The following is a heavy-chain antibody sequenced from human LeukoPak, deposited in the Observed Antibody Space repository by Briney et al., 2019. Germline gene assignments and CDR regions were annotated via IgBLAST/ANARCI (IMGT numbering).Heavy chain of an antibody. CDR2: MNPNSGNT. V-gene: IGHV1-8*01. J-gene: IGHJ1*01. Sequence: GASVKVSCKASGYTFSSYDINWVRQATGQGLEWMGWMNPNSGNTGYAQKFRGRLNMTRNTSIDTAYMELSSLRSDDTAVYYCARRVGSGWPVQHWGQGTLVTVSS. CDR3: ARRVGSGWPVQH. CDR1: GYTFSSYD. D-gene: IGHD6-19*01.